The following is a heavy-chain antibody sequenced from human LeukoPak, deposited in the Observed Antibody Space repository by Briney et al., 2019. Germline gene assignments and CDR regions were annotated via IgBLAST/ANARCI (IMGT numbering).Heavy chain of an antibody. CDR2: INHSGST. CDR1: GGSFSGYY. Sequence: SETLSLTCAVYGGSFSGYYWSWIRQPPGKGLEWIGEINHSGSTNYNPSLKSRVTISVDTSKNQFSLKLSSVTAADTAVYYCARPEQGQFGADAFDIWGQGTMVTVSS. J-gene: IGHJ3*02. CDR3: ARPEQGQFGADAFDI. V-gene: IGHV4-34*01. D-gene: IGHD6-19*01.